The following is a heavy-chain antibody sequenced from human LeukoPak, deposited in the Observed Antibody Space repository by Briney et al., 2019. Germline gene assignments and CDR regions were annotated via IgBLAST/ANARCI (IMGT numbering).Heavy chain of an antibody. J-gene: IGHJ4*02. CDR3: ARVGSWYYFDY. CDR2: INHSGST. Sequence: SETLSLTCAVYGGSFSGYYWSWIRQPPGKGLEWIGEINHSGSTNYNPSLKSRVTISVDTSKNQFSLKLSSVTAADTAVYYCARVGSWYYFDYWGQGILVTVSS. CDR1: GGSFSGYY. V-gene: IGHV4-34*01. D-gene: IGHD6-19*01.